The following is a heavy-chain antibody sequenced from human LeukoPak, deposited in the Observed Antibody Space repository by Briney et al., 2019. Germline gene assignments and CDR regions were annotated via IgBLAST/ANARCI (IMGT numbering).Heavy chain of an antibody. CDR2: INHSGST. CDR3: ARGSSSDWYGAPFDY. Sequence: PSETLSLTCAVYGGSFSGYYWSWLRQPTGKGLEWIGEINHSGSTNYNPSLKSRVTISVDTSKNQFSLKLSSVTAADTAVYYCARGSSSDWYGAPFDYWGQGTLVTVSS. D-gene: IGHD6-13*01. J-gene: IGHJ4*02. CDR1: GGSFSGYY. V-gene: IGHV4-34*01.